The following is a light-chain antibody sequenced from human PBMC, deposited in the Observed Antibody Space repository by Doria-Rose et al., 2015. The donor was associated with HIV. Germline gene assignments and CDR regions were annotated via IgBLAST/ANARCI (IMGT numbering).Light chain of an antibody. CDR3: QQYNNWPPHT. V-gene: IGKV3-15*01. Sequence: TQSPATLSVSPGERATLSCRASQSVRSNLAWYQQKPGQAPRLLIYGASTRATGIPARFSGSGSETEFTLTISSLQSEDFAVYYCQQYNNWPPHTFGQGTKLEIK. CDR1: QSVRSN. J-gene: IGKJ2*01. CDR2: GAS.